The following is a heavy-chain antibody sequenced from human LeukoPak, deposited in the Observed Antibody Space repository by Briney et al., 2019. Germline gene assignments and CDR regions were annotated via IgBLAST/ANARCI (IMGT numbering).Heavy chain of an antibody. Sequence: GGSLRLSCAASGFTVSSNYMSWVRQAPGKGLEWLSVIYSGGSTYYADSVKGRFTISRDNSKNTLYLQMNSLRAEDTAVYYCARRTYSDRDDYWGQGTLVTVSS. J-gene: IGHJ4*02. D-gene: IGHD2-15*01. CDR1: GFTVSSNY. CDR2: IYSGGST. V-gene: IGHV3-53*01. CDR3: ARRTYSDRDDY.